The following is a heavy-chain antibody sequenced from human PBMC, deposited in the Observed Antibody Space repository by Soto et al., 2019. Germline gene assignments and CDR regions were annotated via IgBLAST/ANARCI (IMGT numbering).Heavy chain of an antibody. CDR1: GYAFINYY. Sequence: GTVKFSCRASGYAFINYYRHWVRQAPGQGLECMGRISPKSGGTHYAQRFQGRVSMTWDTSLKTAYMERSSLMSADTAVYYCARPPCYISDWYYLYHCAQGTQVPVSA. CDR3: ARPPCYISDWYYLYH. D-gene: IGHD3-9*01. V-gene: IGHV1-2*02. J-gene: IGHJ4*02. CDR2: ISPKSGGT.